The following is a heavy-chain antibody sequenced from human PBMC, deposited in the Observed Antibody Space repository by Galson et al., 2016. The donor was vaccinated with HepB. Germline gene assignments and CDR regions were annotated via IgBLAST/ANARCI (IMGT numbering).Heavy chain of an antibody. CDR1: GYTFASYG. V-gene: IGHV1-18*01. Sequence: SVRVSCKASGYTFASYGISWVRQAPGQGLEWMGWISADNGNTNYAKKLQGRVTMTTDTSTSTEYMELKSLKSDDTAVYYCAGSIAPATLDHWGQGTQVTVSS. D-gene: IGHD6-13*01. CDR3: AGSIAPATLDH. CDR2: ISADNGNT. J-gene: IGHJ4*02.